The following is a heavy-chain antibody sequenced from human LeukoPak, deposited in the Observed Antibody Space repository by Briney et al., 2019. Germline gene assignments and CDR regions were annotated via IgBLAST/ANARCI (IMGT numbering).Heavy chain of an antibody. CDR2: ISAYNGNT. V-gene: IGHV1-18*01. Sequence: ASVKVSCKASGYTFTSYGISWVRQAPGQGLEWMGWISAYNGNTNYAQKLQGRVTMTTDTSTSTAYMELRSLRSDDTAVYYCARDSNSDYYDGSGYQIIDYWGQGTLVPVSS. D-gene: IGHD3-22*01. J-gene: IGHJ4*02. CDR1: GYTFTSYG. CDR3: ARDSNSDYYDGSGYQIIDY.